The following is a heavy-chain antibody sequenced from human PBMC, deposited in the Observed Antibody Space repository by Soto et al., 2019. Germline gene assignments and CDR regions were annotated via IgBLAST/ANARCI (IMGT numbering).Heavy chain of an antibody. CDR1: GFTFSSYG. V-gene: IGHV3-30*18. CDR2: ISYDGSNK. Sequence: GGSLRLSCAASGFTFSSYGMHWVRQAPGKGLEWVAVISYDGSNKYYADSVKGRFTISRDNSKNTLYLQMNSLRAEDTAVYYCAKSKVGDDYDSVFQHWGQGT. CDR3: AKSKVGDDYDSVFQH. J-gene: IGHJ1*01. D-gene: IGHD3-22*01.